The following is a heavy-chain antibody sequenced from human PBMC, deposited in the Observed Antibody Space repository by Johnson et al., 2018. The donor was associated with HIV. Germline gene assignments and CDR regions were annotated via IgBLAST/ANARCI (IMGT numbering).Heavy chain of an antibody. CDR2: ITCDGGSI. Sequence: VQLVESGGGLVQPGRSLRLSCAASGFTFDDYAMHWVRQAPGKGLEWVAGITCDGGSICYADSVKGRFTISRDNAKNSLYLQTNSLRAEDTAVYYCARSEINRVGGRHAFDIWGQGTMVTVSS. CDR1: GFTFDDYA. J-gene: IGHJ3*02. V-gene: IGHV3-9*01. D-gene: IGHD5-12*01. CDR3: ARSEINRVGGRHAFDI.